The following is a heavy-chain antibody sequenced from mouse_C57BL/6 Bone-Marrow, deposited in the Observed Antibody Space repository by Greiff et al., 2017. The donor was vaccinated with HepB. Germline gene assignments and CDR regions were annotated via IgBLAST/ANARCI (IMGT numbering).Heavy chain of an antibody. D-gene: IGHD1-1*01. Sequence: QVQLKESGAELVKPGASVKLSCKASGYTFTSYWMQWVNQRPGQGLEWIGEIDPSDSYTNYNQKFKGKATLTVDTSSSTAYMQLSSLTSEDSAVYYCARPLITTVVGGDYWGQGTTLTVSS. CDR1: GYTFTSYW. V-gene: IGHV1-50*01. CDR2: IDPSDSYT. CDR3: ARPLITTVVGGDY. J-gene: IGHJ2*01.